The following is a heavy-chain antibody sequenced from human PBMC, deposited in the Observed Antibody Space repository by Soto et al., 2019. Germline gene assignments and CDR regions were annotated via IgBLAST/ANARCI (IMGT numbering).Heavy chain of an antibody. J-gene: IGHJ4*02. V-gene: IGHV4-39*01. CDR3: ARHPRGSSSYY. Sequence: QLQLQESGPGLVKPSETLSLTCTVSGGSVSSSSYYWGWIRQPPGKGLEWIGSIYYSGSTYYNPSLKSRVTISVDTSKNQFSLKLSSVTAADTAVYYCARHPRGSSSYYWGQGTLVTVSS. CDR2: IYYSGST. CDR1: GGSVSSSSYY. D-gene: IGHD6-13*01.